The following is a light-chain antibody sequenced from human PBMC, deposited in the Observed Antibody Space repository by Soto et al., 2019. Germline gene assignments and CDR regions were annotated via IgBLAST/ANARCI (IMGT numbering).Light chain of an antibody. CDR3: LQHNSYPWT. CDR2: AAS. CDR1: QRISSW. Sequence: DIRMTQSPSTLSACVGDRVTITCRASQRISSWLAWCQQKPGKVPKRLIYAASSLQSGVPSRFSGSGYGTDFTLTISSLQPEDFATYYCLQHNSYPWTFGQGTKVDI. V-gene: IGKV1-17*01. J-gene: IGKJ1*01.